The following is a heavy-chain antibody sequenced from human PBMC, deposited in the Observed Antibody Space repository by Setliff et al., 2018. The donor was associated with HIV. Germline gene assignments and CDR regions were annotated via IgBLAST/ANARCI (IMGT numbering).Heavy chain of an antibody. CDR1: GDSIRNDY. Sequence: KASETLSLTCTVSGDSIRNDYWTWIRQPPEKGLEWIASISYSGDTNYNPSLMGRVTMSLDVSKNQISLRLTSVIAADTAVYYCARGHEWLRNWGQGALVTVSS. J-gene: IGHJ4*02. V-gene: IGHV4-59*01. CDR2: ISYSGDT. D-gene: IGHD5-12*01. CDR3: ARGHEWLRN.